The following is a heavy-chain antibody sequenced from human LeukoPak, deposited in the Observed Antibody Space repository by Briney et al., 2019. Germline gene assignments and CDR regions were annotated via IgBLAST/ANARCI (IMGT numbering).Heavy chain of an antibody. V-gene: IGHV4-39*07. CDR2: IYYSGST. Sequence: SETLSLTCTVSGGSISSSSYYWGWIRQPPGKGLEWIGSIYYSGSTYYNPSLKSRGTISVDTSKNQFSLKLSSVTAADTAVYYCAREGVEMATIGYYWGQGTLVTVSS. CDR3: AREGVEMATIGYY. D-gene: IGHD5-24*01. J-gene: IGHJ4*02. CDR1: GGSISSSSYY.